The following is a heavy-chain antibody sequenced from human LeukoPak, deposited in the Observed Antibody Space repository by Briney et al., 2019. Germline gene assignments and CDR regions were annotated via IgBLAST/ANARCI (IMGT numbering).Heavy chain of an antibody. J-gene: IGHJ4*02. Sequence: SETLPLTCTVSGGSISSYYWNWIRQPPGKGLEWIGYIYYNGFTNYNPSLKSRVTISVDTSKNQFSLKLSSVTAADTAVYYCARARSTYYYDSSGYVLDYWGQGTLVTVSS. D-gene: IGHD3-22*01. CDR2: IYYNGFT. CDR1: GGSISSYY. CDR3: ARARSTYYYDSSGYVLDY. V-gene: IGHV4-59*01.